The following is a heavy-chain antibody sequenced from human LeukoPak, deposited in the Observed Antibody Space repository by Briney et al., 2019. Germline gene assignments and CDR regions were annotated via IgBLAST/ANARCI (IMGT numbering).Heavy chain of an antibody. V-gene: IGHV3-33*01. CDR1: GFTFRSYG. D-gene: IGHD6-13*01. CDR3: ARGSSSWYYFDY. CDR2: IWYEGRDK. Sequence: PGGSLRLSCAASGFTFRSYGRHWVRQAPGRRLEGVAVIWYEGRDKHDADSVKGRFTISRDNSKNTLYLQLNSLRAEDTAVYYCARGSSSWYYFDYWGQGTLVTVSS. J-gene: IGHJ4*02.